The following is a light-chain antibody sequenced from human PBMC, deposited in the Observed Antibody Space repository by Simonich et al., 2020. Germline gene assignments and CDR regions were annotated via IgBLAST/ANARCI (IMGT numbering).Light chain of an antibody. CDR1: QSVSSN. CDR2: GAS. J-gene: IGKJ2*01. Sequence: EIVMTQSPATLSVSPGERATLSCRASQSVSSNLAWYQQKPGQAPRLLIYGASTMATGIPARFSGSGSGTEFTLTISSLQPDDFATYYCQQYNSYTYTFGQGTKLEIK. V-gene: IGKV3-15*01. CDR3: QQYNSYTYT.